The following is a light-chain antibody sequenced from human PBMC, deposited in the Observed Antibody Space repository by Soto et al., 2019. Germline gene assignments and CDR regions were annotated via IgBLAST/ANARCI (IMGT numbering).Light chain of an antibody. Sequence: QSALTQPASVSGSTGQSITISCTGTSSDVGAYIYVSWYQQHPGKAPKLMIYEVTNRPSGVSNRFSGSKSANTASLTISGLQAEDEADYYCSSYTSISTPYVFGTGTKVTVL. CDR3: SSYTSISTPYV. V-gene: IGLV2-14*01. CDR2: EVT. CDR1: SSDVGAYIY. J-gene: IGLJ1*01.